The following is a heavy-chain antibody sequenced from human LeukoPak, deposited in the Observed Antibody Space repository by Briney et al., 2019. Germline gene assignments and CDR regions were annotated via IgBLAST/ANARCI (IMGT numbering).Heavy chain of an antibody. V-gene: IGHV4-59*01. CDR2: IYYSGST. D-gene: IGHD1-1*01. CDR1: GGSISSYY. J-gene: IGHJ4*02. CDR3: ARGDWNDVSEEYYFDY. Sequence: SETLSLTCTVSGGSISSYYWSWIRQPPGKGLEWIGYIYYSGSTNYNPSLKSRVTISVDTSKNQFSLKLSSVTAADTAVYYCARGDWNDVSEEYYFDYWGQGTLVTVSS.